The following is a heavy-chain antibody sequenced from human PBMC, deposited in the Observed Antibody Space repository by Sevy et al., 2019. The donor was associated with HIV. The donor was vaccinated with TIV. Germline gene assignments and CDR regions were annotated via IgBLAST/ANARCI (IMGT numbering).Heavy chain of an antibody. D-gene: IGHD3-10*01. V-gene: IGHV5-10-1*01. CDR2: IDPSDSYT. CDR1: GYSFTSYW. J-gene: IGHJ6*02. CDR3: ARLGYYGSGSPEADYYYYGMDV. Sequence: GESLKISCKGSGYSFTSYWISWVRQMPGKGLEWMGRIDPSDSYTNYSPSFQGHVTISADKSISTAYLQWSSLKASDTAMYYCARLGYYGSGSPEADYYYYGMDVWGQGTTVTVSS.